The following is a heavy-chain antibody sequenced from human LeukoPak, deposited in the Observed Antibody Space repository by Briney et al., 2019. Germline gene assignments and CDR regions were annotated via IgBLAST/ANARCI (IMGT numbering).Heavy chain of an antibody. CDR1: GFTFSSYG. CDR2: IRYDGSNK. V-gene: IGHV3-30*02. Sequence: GGSLRLSCAASGFTFSSYGMHWVRQAPGKGLEWVAFIRYDGSNKYYADSVKGRFTISRDNSKNTLYLQMNSLRAEDTAVYYCARSPGFRPAGYSSREFDYWGQGTLVTVSS. D-gene: IGHD6-13*01. CDR3: ARSPGFRPAGYSSREFDY. J-gene: IGHJ4*02.